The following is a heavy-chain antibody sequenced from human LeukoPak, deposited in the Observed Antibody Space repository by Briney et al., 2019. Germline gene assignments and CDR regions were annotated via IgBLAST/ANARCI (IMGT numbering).Heavy chain of an antibody. D-gene: IGHD3-22*01. V-gene: IGHV3-30-3*01. CDR3: ASTRWYYYDSSGYPSDY. J-gene: IGHJ4*02. CDR1: GFTFSDYA. Sequence: GGSLRLSCAASGFTFSDYAMHWVRQAPGKGLEWVAVTSYDGSNKYYADSVKGRFTISRDDSKNTLYLQMNSLRTEDTAIYYCASTRWYYYDSSGYPSDYWGQGTLVTVSS. CDR2: TSYDGSNK.